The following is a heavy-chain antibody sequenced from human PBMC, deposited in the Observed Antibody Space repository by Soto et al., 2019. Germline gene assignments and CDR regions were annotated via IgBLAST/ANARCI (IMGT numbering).Heavy chain of an antibody. CDR3: VKDRFGGTSGYFDS. V-gene: IGHV3-64D*08. CDR1: GFTFSSYA. D-gene: IGHD2-15*01. Sequence: EVQVVEAGGGLVQPGGSLRLSCSASGFTFSSYALHWVRQAPGKGLEYVSGISSNGGSIFYADSLKGRFTISRDNSKNIVYLQMTGLRADDTAVYSCVKDRFGGTSGYFDSWGQGTLVTVSS. J-gene: IGHJ4*02. CDR2: ISSNGGSI.